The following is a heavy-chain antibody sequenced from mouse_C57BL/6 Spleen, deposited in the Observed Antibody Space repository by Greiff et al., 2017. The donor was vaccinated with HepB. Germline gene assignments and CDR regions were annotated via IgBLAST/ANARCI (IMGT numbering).Heavy chain of an antibody. CDR3: AREGVHYDGYYPYAMDY. D-gene: IGHD2-3*01. CDR1: GYSITSGYY. Sequence: VQLKESGPGLVKPSQSLSLTCSVTGYSITSGYYWNWIRQFPGNKLEWMGYISYDGSNNYNPSLKNRISITRDTSKNQFFLKLNSVTTEDTATYYCAREGVHYDGYYPYAMDYWGQGTSVTVSS. J-gene: IGHJ4*01. V-gene: IGHV3-6*01. CDR2: ISYDGSN.